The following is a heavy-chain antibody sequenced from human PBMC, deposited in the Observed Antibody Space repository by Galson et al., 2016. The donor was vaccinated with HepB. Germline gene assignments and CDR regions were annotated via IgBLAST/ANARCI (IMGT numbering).Heavy chain of an antibody. D-gene: IGHD3-16*01. CDR3: TKDLRPGGADV. CDR2: ILLGGGKA. Sequence: SLRLSCAVSGFNSRDYGMHWVRQVPGKGLEWVSGILLGGGKAGYADSVQGRFTISRDNAKNSLYLQMNSRRVDDTALYFCTKDLRPGGADVWGQGTTVTVAS. V-gene: IGHV3-9*02. CDR1: GFNSRDYG. J-gene: IGHJ6*02.